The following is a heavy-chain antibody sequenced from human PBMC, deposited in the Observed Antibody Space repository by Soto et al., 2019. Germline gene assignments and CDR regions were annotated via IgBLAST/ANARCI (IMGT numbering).Heavy chain of an antibody. V-gene: IGHV2-5*02. CDR1: GFSLRTSGVG. J-gene: IGHJ6*02. Sequence: QITLKESGPTLVKPTQTLTLTCTFSGFSLRTSGVGVGWIRQPPGKALEWLALIYWDDDKRYSPSLKTRLTITNDASSSQVGLTTANRDPVDTATYYGGQTGDTTGPYGMDVWGQGTTVAVTS. CDR3: GQTGDTTGPYGMDV. D-gene: IGHD3-22*01. CDR2: IYWDDDK.